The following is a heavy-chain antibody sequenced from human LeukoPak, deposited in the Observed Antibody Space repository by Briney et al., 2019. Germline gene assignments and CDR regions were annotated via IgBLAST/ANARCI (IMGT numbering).Heavy chain of an antibody. CDR3: ARVHTHWGVDY. CDR2: INSDGRST. J-gene: IGHJ4*02. Sequence: GGSLRLSCAASGFTFSGYWMYWVRQVPGKGLVWLSQINSDGRSTNYADSVKGRFTISRDNAKNPLYLQMNNLRAEDTAVYYCARVHTHWGVDYWGQGTLVTVSS. CDR1: GFTFSGYW. V-gene: IGHV3-74*01. D-gene: IGHD7-27*01.